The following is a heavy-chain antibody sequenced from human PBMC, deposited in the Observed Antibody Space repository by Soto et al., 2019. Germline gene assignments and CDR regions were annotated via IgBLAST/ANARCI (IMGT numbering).Heavy chain of an antibody. CDR1: GENVFRITAA. V-gene: IGHV6-1*01. Sequence: SLSATCAASGENVFRITAASKWIRKSPSRALAWLGRTYYMSKWYNDYAVSVKSRITSNPDTSKNQFSLQLNSVTPEDTAVYYCASRAPLLAAAPDYYYYGMDVWGQGTTITVSS. CDR3: ASRAPLLAAAPDYYYYGMDV. D-gene: IGHD6-13*01. CDR2: TYYMSKWYN. J-gene: IGHJ6*02.